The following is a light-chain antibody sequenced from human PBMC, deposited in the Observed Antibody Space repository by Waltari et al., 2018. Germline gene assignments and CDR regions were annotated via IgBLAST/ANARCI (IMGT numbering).Light chain of an antibody. CDR2: EVF. V-gene: IGLV2-23*02. J-gene: IGLJ1*01. Sequence: QSALTPPASVSGTPGPSITTSCSGTTSDVGSYDLVSWYQQHPGEAPKLLICEVFKRPPDTSSRFSGAKSGSTASLTISGLQPEDEADYYCCSYAGRGTYVFGSGTKVTVL. CDR3: CSYAGRGTYV. CDR1: TSDVGSYDL.